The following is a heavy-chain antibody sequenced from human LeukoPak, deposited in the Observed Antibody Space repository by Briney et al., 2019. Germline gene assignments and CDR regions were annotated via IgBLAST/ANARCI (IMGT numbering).Heavy chain of an antibody. CDR2: ISGSGSSA. CDR1: GFILRSYA. J-gene: IGHJ4*02. CDR3: AKGSIAAHDAKTTLDY. Sequence: GGSLRLSCSASGFILRSYAMSWVRQAPGKGLERVSAISGSGSSAYYADSVRGRFTISRDNSKNTVYVEMNSLRVDDTAVYYCAKGSIAAHDAKTTLDYWGQGTLVTVSS. D-gene: IGHD6-13*01. V-gene: IGHV3-23*01.